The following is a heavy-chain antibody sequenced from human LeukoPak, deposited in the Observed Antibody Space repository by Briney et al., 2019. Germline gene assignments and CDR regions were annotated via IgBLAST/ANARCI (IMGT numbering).Heavy chain of an antibody. CDR2: IYYSGST. CDR3: ARSTFYYYYYMDV. CDR1: GGSISSYY. Sequence: SETLSLTCTVSGGSISSYYWSWIRQPPGKGLEWIGYIYYSGSTNYNPSLKSRVTISVDTSKNQFSLKLSSVTAADTAVYYCARSTFYYYYYMDVWGKGTTVTISS. V-gene: IGHV4-59*01. J-gene: IGHJ6*03. D-gene: IGHD2/OR15-2a*01.